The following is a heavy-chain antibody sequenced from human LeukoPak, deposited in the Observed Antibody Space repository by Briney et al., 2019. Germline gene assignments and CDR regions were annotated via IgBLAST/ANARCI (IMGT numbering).Heavy chain of an antibody. J-gene: IGHJ4*02. CDR1: GFTFRDYA. Sequence: PRGSLRLSCAASGFTFRDYAMHWVRQAPGKGLEWVAVISFGGGTKYYADSVKGRFTISRDNFDNTVSLEMNSLTAGDTAIYYCARDPKQGAPDYFDYWGQGTLVTVSS. D-gene: IGHD1-26*01. CDR3: ARDPKQGAPDYFDY. V-gene: IGHV3-30*04. CDR2: ISFGGGTK.